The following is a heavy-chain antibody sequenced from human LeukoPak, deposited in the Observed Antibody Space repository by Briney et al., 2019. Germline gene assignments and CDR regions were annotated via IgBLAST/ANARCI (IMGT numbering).Heavy chain of an antibody. CDR1: GFPFSTYG. V-gene: IGHV3-48*02. D-gene: IGHD3-10*01. CDR3: ATWFGELSWGLFDY. CDR2: ISSDSSTI. J-gene: IGHJ4*02. Sequence: GGSLRLSCAASGFPFSTYGMNWVRQARGKGVEWVSYISSDSSTIYYADSVKGRFTISRYNAKNSLYLQMNNLRDEDTAVYYCATWFGELSWGLFDYWGQGTLVTVSS.